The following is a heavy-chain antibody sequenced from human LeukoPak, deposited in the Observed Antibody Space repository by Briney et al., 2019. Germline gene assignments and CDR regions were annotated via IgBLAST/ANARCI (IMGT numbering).Heavy chain of an antibody. CDR2: INSDGANT. V-gene: IGHV3-74*01. J-gene: IGHJ4*02. CDR1: GFTFSSYW. Sequence: GGSLRLSCAASGFTFSSYWIHWVRQAPGKGLVWVSRINSDGANTIYADPVKGRFTISRDNAKNTVYLQMNSLRAEDTAVYYCARDRKSSFDYWGQGNLVTVSS. CDR3: ARDRKSSFDY.